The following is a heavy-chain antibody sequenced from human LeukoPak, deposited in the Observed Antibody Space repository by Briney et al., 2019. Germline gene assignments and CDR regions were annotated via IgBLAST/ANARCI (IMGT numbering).Heavy chain of an antibody. CDR1: GFIVNTNY. V-gene: IGHV3-53*01. CDR3: ARDSYGDANFDS. J-gene: IGHJ4*02. Sequence: PGGSLRLSCAASGFIVNTNYMTWVRQAPGRGLEWVSVIYADGNTYYADSVKGRFTISRDISKNAVYLQMNSLRAEDTAVYYCARDSYGDANFDSWGQGTLVTVSS. CDR2: IYADGNT. D-gene: IGHD4-17*01.